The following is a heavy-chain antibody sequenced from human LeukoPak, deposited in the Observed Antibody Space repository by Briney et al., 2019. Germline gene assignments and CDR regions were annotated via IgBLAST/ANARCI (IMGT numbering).Heavy chain of an antibody. Sequence: SETLSLTCAVYGGSFSGYYWSWIRQPPGKGLEWIGEINHSGSTNYNPSLKSRVTISVDTSKNQFSLKLSSVTAADTAVYYCARRGIVATYFDYWGQGTLVTVSS. D-gene: IGHD5-12*01. CDR3: ARRGIVATYFDY. V-gene: IGHV4-34*01. J-gene: IGHJ4*02. CDR2: INHSGST. CDR1: GGSFSGYY.